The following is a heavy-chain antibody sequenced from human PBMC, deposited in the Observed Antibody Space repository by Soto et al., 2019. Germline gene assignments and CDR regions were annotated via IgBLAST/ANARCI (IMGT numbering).Heavy chain of an antibody. CDR3: AKGRYYYDSSGYVGYFDY. D-gene: IGHD3-22*01. Sequence: GGSLRLSCAASGFTFSSYSMNWVRQAPGKGLEWVSYISSSSSTIYYADSVKGRFTISRDNAKNSLYLQMNSLRDEDTAVYYCAKGRYYYDSSGYVGYFDYWGQGTLVTVSS. CDR1: GFTFSSYS. J-gene: IGHJ4*02. CDR2: ISSSSSTI. V-gene: IGHV3-48*02.